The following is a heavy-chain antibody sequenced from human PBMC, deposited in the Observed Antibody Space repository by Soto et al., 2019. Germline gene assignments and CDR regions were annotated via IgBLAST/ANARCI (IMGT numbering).Heavy chain of an antibody. V-gene: IGHV1-69*13. CDR3: ARIGSVFTMAPFTSCYYYGIDV. Sequence: SVKVSCKASGGTFSSYAISWVRQAPGQGLEWMGGIIPIYATANYAQKFQGRVTITADESTSTAYMELSSLRSEDTAVYYCARIGSVFTMAPFTSCYYYGIDVLGQGTPVTVSS. J-gene: IGHJ6*02. CDR1: GGTFSSYA. D-gene: IGHD3-3*01. CDR2: IIPIYATA.